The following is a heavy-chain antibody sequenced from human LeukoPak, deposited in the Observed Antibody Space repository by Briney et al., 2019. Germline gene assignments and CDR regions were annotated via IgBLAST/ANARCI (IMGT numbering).Heavy chain of an antibody. CDR1: GFTVSSNY. Sequence: GGSLRLSCAASGFTVSSNYMSWVRQAPGKGLEWVSAISGSGGSTYYADSVKGRFTISRDNSKNTLYLQMNSLRAEDTAVYYCAKDLHRNIVVVVAATPFDYWGQGTLVTVSS. CDR2: ISGSGGST. J-gene: IGHJ4*02. D-gene: IGHD2-15*01. CDR3: AKDLHRNIVVVVAATPFDY. V-gene: IGHV3-23*01.